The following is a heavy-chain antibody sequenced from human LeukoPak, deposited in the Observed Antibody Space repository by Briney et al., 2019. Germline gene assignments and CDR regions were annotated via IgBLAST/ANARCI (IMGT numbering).Heavy chain of an antibody. Sequence: GGSLRPSCAASGFTVSSNYMSWVRQAPGKGLEWVSVIYSGGSTYYADSVKGRFTISRDNSKNTLYLQMNSLRAEDTAVYYCAGKTYYYDSSGSHPVDYWGQGTLVTVSS. CDR1: GFTVSSNY. V-gene: IGHV3-53*01. CDR2: IYSGGST. CDR3: AGKTYYYDSSGSHPVDY. D-gene: IGHD3-22*01. J-gene: IGHJ4*02.